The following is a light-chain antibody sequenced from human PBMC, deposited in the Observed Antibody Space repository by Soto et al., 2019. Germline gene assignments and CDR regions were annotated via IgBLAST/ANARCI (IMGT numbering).Light chain of an antibody. Sequence: DIQMTQSPSSLSASVGDRVTITCRASQAIHSYLNWYQQKPGKAPNLLIFATSTLQSGVPSRFSGSGSGTGFTLTISSLQPEDFATYYCQQRETFGPGTKVDIK. J-gene: IGKJ3*01. CDR2: ATS. V-gene: IGKV1-39*01. CDR3: QQRET. CDR1: QAIHSY.